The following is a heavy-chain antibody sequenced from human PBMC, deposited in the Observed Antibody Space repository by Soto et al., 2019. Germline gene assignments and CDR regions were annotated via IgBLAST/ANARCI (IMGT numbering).Heavy chain of an antibody. D-gene: IGHD6-13*01. CDR1: GGTFSSYA. J-gene: IGHJ6*02. Sequence: SVKVSCKASGGTFSSYAISWVRQAPGQGLEWMGGIIPIVGTANYAQKFQGRVTITADESTSTAYMELSSLRSEDTAVYYCARGPSRSSWLIPSYYYYGMDVWGQGTTVTVSS. CDR2: IIPIVGTA. CDR3: ARGPSRSSWLIPSYYYYGMDV. V-gene: IGHV1-69*13.